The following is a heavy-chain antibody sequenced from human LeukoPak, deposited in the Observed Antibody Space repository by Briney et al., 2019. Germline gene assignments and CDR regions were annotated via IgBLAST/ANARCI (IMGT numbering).Heavy chain of an antibody. CDR2: ISGSGGST. CDR3: ARGRQQNDY. V-gene: IGHV3-23*01. D-gene: IGHD6-13*01. CDR1: GFTFSSYA. Sequence: GGSLRLSCAVSGFTFSSYAMNWVRQAPGKGLEWVSAISGSGGSTYYADSVKGRFTISRDKSKNSLYLQMNSLRAEDTAVYYCARGRQQNDYWGQGTLVTVSS. J-gene: IGHJ4*02.